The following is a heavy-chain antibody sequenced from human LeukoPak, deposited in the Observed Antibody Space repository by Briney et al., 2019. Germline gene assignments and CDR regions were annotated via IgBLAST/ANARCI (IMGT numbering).Heavy chain of an antibody. CDR3: ARVTALRATPSLVN. V-gene: IGHV1-2*02. J-gene: IGHJ4*02. D-gene: IGHD5-12*01. CDR1: GYTFTGYY. CDR2: INPNSGGT. Sequence: GASVKVSCKASGYTFTGYYMHWVRQAPGQGLEWMGWINPNSGGTNFAQKFQGRVTMTRDTSISTAYMELRRLRSDHTAVYYCARVTALRATPSLVNWGQGTLVTVSS.